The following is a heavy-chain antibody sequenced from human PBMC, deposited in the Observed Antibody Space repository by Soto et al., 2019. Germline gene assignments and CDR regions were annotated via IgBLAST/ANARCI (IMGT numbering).Heavy chain of an antibody. J-gene: IGHJ4*02. CDR2: VYYSGTT. V-gene: IGHV4-61*01. CDR3: ARTTAVPNTLRSRYFFDY. CDR1: GGPVSDKTYY. D-gene: IGHD4-17*01. Sequence: PXGTLSLTCSVSGGPVSDKTYYWSWIRQPPGKRLEWIGYVYYSGTTNYNPSLKSRVTISVDLSKNRFSLRLSSVTTADTALYYCARTTAVPNTLRSRYFFDYWGQGTLVTVSS.